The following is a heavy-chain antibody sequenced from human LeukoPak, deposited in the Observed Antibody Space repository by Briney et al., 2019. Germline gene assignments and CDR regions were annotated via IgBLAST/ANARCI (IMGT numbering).Heavy chain of an antibody. V-gene: IGHV3-21*01. CDR3: ARDVSDSSGYFFDY. Sequence: PGGSLRLSCAASGFTFSSYRMNWVRQAPGKGLEWVSSISSSSSYIYYADSVKGRFTISRDNAKNSLYLQMNSLRAEDTAVYYCARDVSDSSGYFFDYWGQGTLVTVSS. CDR2: ISSSSSYI. CDR1: GFTFSSYR. D-gene: IGHD3-22*01. J-gene: IGHJ4*02.